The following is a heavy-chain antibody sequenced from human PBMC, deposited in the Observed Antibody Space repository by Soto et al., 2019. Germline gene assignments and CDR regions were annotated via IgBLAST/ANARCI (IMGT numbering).Heavy chain of an antibody. V-gene: IGHV3-23*01. CDR1: GFTFSSYA. J-gene: IGHJ4*02. CDR2: ISGSGGST. CDR3: AKKASYCSGGSCFRGYYFDY. D-gene: IGHD2-15*01. Sequence: GGSLRLSCAASGFTFSSYAMSWVRQAPGKGLEWVSAISGSGGSTYYADSVKGRFTISRDNSKNTLYLQMNSLRAEDTAVYYCAKKASYCSGGSCFRGYYFDYWGQGTLVTVSS.